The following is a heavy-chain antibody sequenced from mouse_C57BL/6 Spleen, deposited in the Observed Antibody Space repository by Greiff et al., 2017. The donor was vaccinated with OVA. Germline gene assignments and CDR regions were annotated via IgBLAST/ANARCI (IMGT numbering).Heavy chain of an antibody. CDR1: GFTFSDYG. V-gene: IGHV5-17*01. CDR2: ISSGSSTI. D-gene: IGHD4-1*01. CDR3: ARTTLGYAMDY. J-gene: IGHJ4*01. Sequence: EVQLVESGGGLVKPGGSLKLSCAASGFTFSDYGMHWVRQAPAKGLEWVAYISSGSSTIYYADTVKGRFTISRDNAKNTLFLQMTSLRSEDTAMYYCARTTLGYAMDYWGQGTSVTVSS.